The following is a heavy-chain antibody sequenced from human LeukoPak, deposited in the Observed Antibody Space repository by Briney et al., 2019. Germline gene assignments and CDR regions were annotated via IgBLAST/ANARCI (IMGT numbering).Heavy chain of an antibody. V-gene: IGHV3-48*02. CDR3: ARAGVGARFEDY. J-gene: IGHJ4*02. CDR1: GFTFSNYN. CDR2: ISSTSNPI. Sequence: GGSLRLSCAASGFTFSNYNMNWVRQAPGKGLEWLSYISSTSNPIYYADSVKGRFTISRDNAKNSLYLQMNSLRDEDTAVYYCARAGVGARFEDYWGQGTLVTVSS. D-gene: IGHD1-26*01.